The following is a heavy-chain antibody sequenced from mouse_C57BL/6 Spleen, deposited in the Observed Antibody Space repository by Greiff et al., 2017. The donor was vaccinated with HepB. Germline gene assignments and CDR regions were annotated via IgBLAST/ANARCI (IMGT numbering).Heavy chain of an antibody. D-gene: IGHD2-2*01. CDR1: GYAFSSSW. CDR3: ASMVTTSLTGLDY. J-gene: IGHJ2*01. CDR2: IYPGDGDT. V-gene: IGHV1-82*01. Sequence: VQLVESGPELVKPGASVKISCKASGYAFSSSWMNWVKQRPGKGLEWIGRIYPGDGDTNYNGKFKGKATLTADKSSSTAYMQLSSLTSEDSAVYFCASMVTTSLTGLDYWGQGTTLTVSS.